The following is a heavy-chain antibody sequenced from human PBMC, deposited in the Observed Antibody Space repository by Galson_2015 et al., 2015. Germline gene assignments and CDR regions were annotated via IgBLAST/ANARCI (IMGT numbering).Heavy chain of an antibody. CDR1: GFTFSSYS. D-gene: IGHD1-26*01. CDR3: ARDQPGGAAPDY. CDR2: ISSSSSYI. Sequence: SLRLSCAASGFTFSSYSMNWVRQAPGKGLEWVSSISSSSSYIYYADSVKGRFTISRDNAKNSLYLQMNSLRAEDTAAYYCARDQPGGAAPDYWGQETLVTVSS. J-gene: IGHJ4*02. V-gene: IGHV3-21*01.